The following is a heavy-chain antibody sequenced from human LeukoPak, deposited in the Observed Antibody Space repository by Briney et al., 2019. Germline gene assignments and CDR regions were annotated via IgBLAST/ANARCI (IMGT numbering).Heavy chain of an antibody. CDR3: ARIPPHFVDLVDV. CDR1: GFSLSTSGMC. V-gene: IGHV2-70*11. D-gene: IGHD3/OR15-3a*01. Sequence: ESGPALVKPTQALTLTCTFSGFSLSTSGMCVSWIRQPPGKALEWLARIGWDDDKYYSTSLKTRLTISKDTSKNQVVLTMTNMDPVDTATYYCARIPPHFVDLVDVWGQGTTVTVSS. J-gene: IGHJ6*02. CDR2: IGWDDDK.